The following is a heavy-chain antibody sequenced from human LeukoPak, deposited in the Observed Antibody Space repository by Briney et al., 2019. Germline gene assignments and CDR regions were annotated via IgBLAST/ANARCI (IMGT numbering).Heavy chain of an antibody. CDR1: GFTFSSYS. J-gene: IGHJ6*03. CDR2: ISSSSSYI. Sequence: GGSLRLSCAASGFTFSSYSMNWVRQAPGKGLEWVSSISSSSSYINYADSVKGRFTISRDNSKNTLYLQMNSLRAEDTAVYYCARNRRYCSSTSCYHYYYYMDVWGKGTTVTISS. D-gene: IGHD2-2*01. V-gene: IGHV3-21*01. CDR3: ARNRRYCSSTSCYHYYYYMDV.